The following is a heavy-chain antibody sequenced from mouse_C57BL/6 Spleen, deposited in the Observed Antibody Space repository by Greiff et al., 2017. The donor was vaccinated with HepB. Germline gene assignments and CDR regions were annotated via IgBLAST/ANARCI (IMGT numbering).Heavy chain of an antibody. CDR2: INPNTGGT. D-gene: IGHD1-1*02. CDR1: GYTFTDYN. V-gene: IGHV1-22*01. J-gene: IGHJ2*01. Sequence: EVQLQQSGPELVKPGASVKMSCKASGYTFTDYNMHWVKQSPGKSLEWIGYINPNTGGTSYNQKFKGKATLTVNKSSSTAYMELRSLTSEDSAVYYCARREKWSYFDYWGQGTTLTVSS. CDR3: ARREKWSYFDY.